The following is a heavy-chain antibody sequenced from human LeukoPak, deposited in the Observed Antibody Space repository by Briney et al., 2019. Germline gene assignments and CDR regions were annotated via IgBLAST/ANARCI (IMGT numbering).Heavy chain of an antibody. D-gene: IGHD6-13*01. CDR1: GFTFSSYG. Sequence: PGRSLRLSCAASGFTFSSYGMHWVRQAPGKGLEWVAVIWYDGSNKYYADSVKGRYTISRDNSKNTLYLQMNSLRAEDTAVYYCARDSSSWLSYYYYGMDVWGQGTTVTVSS. V-gene: IGHV3-33*01. CDR2: IWYDGSNK. J-gene: IGHJ6*02. CDR3: ARDSSSWLSYYYYGMDV.